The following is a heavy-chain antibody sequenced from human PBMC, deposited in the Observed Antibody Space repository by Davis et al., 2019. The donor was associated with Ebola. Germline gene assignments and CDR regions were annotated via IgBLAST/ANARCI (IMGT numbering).Heavy chain of an antibody. CDR3: AREDSSGWLLHYYFDY. Sequence: GGSLRLSCAASGITLSSYSMNWVRQAPGKGLEWVSSISSSSSYIYYADSVKGRFTISRDNAKNSLYLQMNSLRAEDTAVYYCAREDSSGWLLHYYFDYWGQGTLVTVSS. D-gene: IGHD6-19*01. J-gene: IGHJ4*02. V-gene: IGHV3-21*01. CDR1: GITLSSYS. CDR2: ISSSSSYI.